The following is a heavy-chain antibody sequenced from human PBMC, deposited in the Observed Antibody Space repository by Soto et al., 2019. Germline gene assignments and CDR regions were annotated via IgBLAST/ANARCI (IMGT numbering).Heavy chain of an antibody. J-gene: IGHJ6*02. D-gene: IGHD1-7*01. CDR3: ARDTRRRSATTYYYYYGMDV. V-gene: IGHV1-69*13. CDR2: IIPIFGTA. CDR1: GGTFSSYA. Sequence: SVKVSCKASGGTFSSYAISWVRQTPGQGLEWMGGIIPIFGTANYAQKFQGRVTITADESTSTAYMELSSLRSEDTAVYYCARDTRRRSATTYYYYYGMDVWGQGTTVTVSS.